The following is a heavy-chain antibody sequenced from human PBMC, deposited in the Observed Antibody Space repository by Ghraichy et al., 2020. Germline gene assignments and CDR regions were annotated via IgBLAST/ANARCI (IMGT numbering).Heavy chain of an antibody. CDR1: GASMRGFF. Sequence: SETLSLTCTVSGASMRGFFWNWIRQPPGEGLEWIGEINHGGSTNYNPSLKRRVTISVDTSKNQFSLRLSSVTAADTAVYYCATARYCAGGSCPRYFDSWGQGTLVTVSS. CDR3: ATARYCAGGSCPRYFDS. J-gene: IGHJ4*02. CDR2: INHGGST. D-gene: IGHD2-15*01. V-gene: IGHV4-34*01.